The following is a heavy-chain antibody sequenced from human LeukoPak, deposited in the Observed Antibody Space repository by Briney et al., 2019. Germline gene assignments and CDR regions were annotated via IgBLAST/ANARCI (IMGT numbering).Heavy chain of an antibody. CDR3: ARAPGGYGSGSRGAFDI. V-gene: IGHV4-59*01. CDR1: GGSIRSYY. Sequence: PSETLSLTCTVSGGSIRSYYWSWIRQPPGKGLEWIGYIYYSGSTNYNPSLKSRVTISVDTSKSQFSLKLNSVTAADTAVYYCARAPGGYGSGSRGAFDIWGQGTMVTVSS. J-gene: IGHJ3*02. CDR2: IYYSGST. D-gene: IGHD3-10*01.